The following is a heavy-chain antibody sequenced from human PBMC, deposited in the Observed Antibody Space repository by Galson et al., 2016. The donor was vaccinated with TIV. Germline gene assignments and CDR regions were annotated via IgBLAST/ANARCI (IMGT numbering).Heavy chain of an antibody. CDR2: IQVDGSDK. V-gene: IGHV3-30*02. CDR3: VREAGEVVPVDYYYYYIDV. Sequence: SLRLSCAASRFMFSGNDIHWVRQAPGKGLQWVAFIQVDGSDKYYADSVKGRFTMSADNSKNSVYLRMNSLRPEDTAVYYCVREAGEVVPVDYYYYYIDVWGKGTAVTVSS. CDR1: RFMFSGND. D-gene: IGHD2-2*01. J-gene: IGHJ6*03.